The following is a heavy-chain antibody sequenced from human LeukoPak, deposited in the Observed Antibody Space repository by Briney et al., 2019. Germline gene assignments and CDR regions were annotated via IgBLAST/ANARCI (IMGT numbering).Heavy chain of an antibody. V-gene: IGHV3-30-3*01. J-gene: IGHJ4*02. CDR3: ARDRRSSSSGVYDY. CDR1: GFTFSSYA. CDR2: ISYDGSNK. Sequence: PGRSLRLSCAASGFTFSSYAMHWVRQAPGKGLEWVAVISYDGSNKYYADSVKGRFTISRDNSKNTLYLQMNSLRAEDTAVYYCARDRRSSSSGVYDYWGQGTLVTVSS. D-gene: IGHD6-6*01.